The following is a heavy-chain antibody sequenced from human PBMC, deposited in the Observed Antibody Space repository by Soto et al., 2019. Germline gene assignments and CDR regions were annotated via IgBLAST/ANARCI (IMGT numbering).Heavy chain of an antibody. CDR3: ARHSFGLQYSSGWYHDY. D-gene: IGHD6-19*01. CDR1: GGSISSSSYY. J-gene: IGHJ4*02. V-gene: IGHV4-39*01. Sequence: SETLSLTCTVSGGSISSSSYYWGCIRQPPGKGLEWIGSIYYSGSTYYNPSLKSRVTISVDTSKNQFSLKLSSVTAADTAVYYCARHSFGLQYSSGWYHDYWGQGTLVTVSS. CDR2: IYYSGST.